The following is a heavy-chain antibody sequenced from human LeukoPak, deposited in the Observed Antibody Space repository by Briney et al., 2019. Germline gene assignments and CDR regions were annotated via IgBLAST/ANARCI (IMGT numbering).Heavy chain of an antibody. V-gene: IGHV1-2*06. CDR1: GYTFTGYY. CDR3: ARDLFPSSGWYSLLYY. J-gene: IGHJ4*02. D-gene: IGHD6-19*01. Sequence: ASVKVSCKASGYTFTGYYMHWVRQAPGQGLEWMGRTNPNSGGTNCAQKFQGRVTMTRDTSISTAYMELSRLRSDDTAVYYCARDLFPSSGWYSLLYYWGQGTLVTVSS. CDR2: TNPNSGGT.